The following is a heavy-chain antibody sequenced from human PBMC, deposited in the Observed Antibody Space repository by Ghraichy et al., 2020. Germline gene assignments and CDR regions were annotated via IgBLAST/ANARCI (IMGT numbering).Heavy chain of an antibody. Sequence: SETLSLTCTVSGVSISSYNWNWIRQPAGQGLEWIGEIQTSGRTPYSPSVNSRVTMSRDTSKNQVPLKLSSVTAADTAVYYCARVGYDVHTGLVHYDYWGQGVLVTVSS. CDR3: ARVGYDVHTGLVHYDY. V-gene: IGHV4-4*07. D-gene: IGHD3-16*01. CDR2: IQTSGRT. CDR1: GVSISSYN. J-gene: IGHJ4*02.